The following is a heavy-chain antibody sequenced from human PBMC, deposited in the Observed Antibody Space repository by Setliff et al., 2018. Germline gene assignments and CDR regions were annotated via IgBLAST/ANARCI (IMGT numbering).Heavy chain of an antibody. CDR2: INAGNDNT. CDR1: GGTFTSYG. D-gene: IGHD5-12*01. CDR3: ARSPYSRRAFDI. J-gene: IGHJ3*02. V-gene: IGHV1-3*01. Sequence: ASVKVSCKASGGTFTSYGMHWVRQAPGQGLEWMGWINAGNDNTHYSQKFQGRVTITRDTSASTVYMELSSVRSEDTAVYYCARSPYSRRAFDIWGQGTMVTVSS.